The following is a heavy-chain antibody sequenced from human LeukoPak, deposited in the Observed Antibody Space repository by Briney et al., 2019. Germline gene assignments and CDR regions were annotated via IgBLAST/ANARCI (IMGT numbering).Heavy chain of an antibody. CDR1: GGSISSYY. CDR2: IYYSGST. D-gene: IGHD1-26*01. J-gene: IGHJ3*02. CDR3: ARVPVVGATAEVAFDI. V-gene: IGHV4-59*01. Sequence: SETLSLTCTVSGGSISSYYWGWIRQPPGKGLEWIGYIYYSGSTNYNPSLKSRVTISVDTSKNQFSLKLSSVTAADTAVYYCARVPVVGATAEVAFDIWGQGTMVTVSS.